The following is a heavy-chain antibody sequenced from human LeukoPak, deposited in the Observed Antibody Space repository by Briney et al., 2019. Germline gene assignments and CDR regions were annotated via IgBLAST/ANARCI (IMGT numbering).Heavy chain of an antibody. CDR1: GFTFRSYA. V-gene: IGHV3-43*02. Sequence: GGSLRLSCAASGFTFRSYAMTWVRQAPGKGLEWVSAISSSYGTTYYADSVKGRFTISRDNSKNSLYLQMNSLRIEDTALYYCAKEMVVSAALDYWGQGTLVTVSS. CDR3: AKEMVVSAALDY. D-gene: IGHD2-15*01. J-gene: IGHJ4*02. CDR2: ISSSYGTT.